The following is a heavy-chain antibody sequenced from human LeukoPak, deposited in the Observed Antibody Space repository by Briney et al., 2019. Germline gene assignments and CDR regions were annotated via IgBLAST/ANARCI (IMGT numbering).Heavy chain of an antibody. CDR2: IYTSGST. Sequence: SETLSLTCTVSGGSISSYYWSWIRQPAGKGLEWIGRIYTSGSTNYNPSLKSRVTISVDKSKNQFSLKLSSVTAADTAVYYCARDARYCSGGSCYSGYYYYYYMDVWGKGTTVTVPS. J-gene: IGHJ6*03. CDR3: ARDARYCSGGSCYSGYYYYYYMDV. V-gene: IGHV4-4*07. CDR1: GGSISSYY. D-gene: IGHD2-15*01.